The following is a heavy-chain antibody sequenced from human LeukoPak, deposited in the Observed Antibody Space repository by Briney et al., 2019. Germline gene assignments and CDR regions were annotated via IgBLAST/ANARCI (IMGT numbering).Heavy chain of an antibody. CDR3: ARDRIAVAGTPLDY. V-gene: IGHV3-74*01. D-gene: IGHD6-19*01. CDR1: RFTFSSYW. CDR2: INTDGSST. Sequence: PGGSLRLSCAASRFTFSSYWMHWVRQAPGKGLVWVSRINTDGSSTSYADSVKGRFTISRDNAKNSLYLQMNSLRAEDTAVYYCARDRIAVAGTPLDYWGQGTLVTVSS. J-gene: IGHJ4*02.